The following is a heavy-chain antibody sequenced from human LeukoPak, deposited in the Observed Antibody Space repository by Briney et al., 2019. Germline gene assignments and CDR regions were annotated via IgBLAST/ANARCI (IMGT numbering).Heavy chain of an antibody. Sequence: PGGSLRLSCAASGFTFSSYSMNWVRQAPGKGLEWVSYISSSSSTIYYADSVKGRFTISRDDAKSSLYLQMNSLRAEDTAVYYCARGRGSYYGVSPWGQGTLVTVSS. D-gene: IGHD1-26*01. V-gene: IGHV3-48*01. J-gene: IGHJ4*02. CDR3: ARGRGSYYGVSP. CDR2: ISSSSSTI. CDR1: GFTFSSYS.